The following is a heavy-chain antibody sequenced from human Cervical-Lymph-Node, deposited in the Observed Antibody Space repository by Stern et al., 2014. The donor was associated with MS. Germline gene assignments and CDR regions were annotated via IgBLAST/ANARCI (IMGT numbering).Heavy chain of an antibody. CDR2: ISYDGSTE. Sequence: VQLVQSGGGVVQPGRSLRLSCAASGFTFSTYGMHWVRPAPGKGLEWVTIISYDGSTEYYAGSVKGRFTLSRDTSKNKVYLQMNSLRPEDAAVYYCARPRRPYFFRGNHHYYGMDVWGQGTRVTVSS. D-gene: IGHD2/OR15-2a*01. V-gene: IGHV3-30*03. CDR3: ARPRRPYFFRGNHHYYGMDV. J-gene: IGHJ6*02. CDR1: GFTFSTYG.